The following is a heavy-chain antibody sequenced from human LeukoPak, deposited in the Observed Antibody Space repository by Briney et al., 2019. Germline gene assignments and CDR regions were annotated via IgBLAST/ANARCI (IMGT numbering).Heavy chain of an antibody. CDR3: ARVWHFGVVIGNENYFDY. J-gene: IGHJ4*02. D-gene: IGHD3-3*01. CDR1: GYSFTSYW. CDR2: IYPGDSDT. Sequence: GESLKISCKGSGYSFTSYWLGWVRQMPGKGLEWMGIIYPGDSDTRYSPSFQGQVTISADKSISTAYLQWSSLQASDTAMYYCARVWHFGVVIGNENYFDYWGQGALVTVSS. V-gene: IGHV5-51*01.